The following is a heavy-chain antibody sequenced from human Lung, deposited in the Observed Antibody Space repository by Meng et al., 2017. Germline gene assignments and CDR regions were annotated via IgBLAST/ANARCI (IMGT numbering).Heavy chain of an antibody. CDR2: INRDGTRP. Sequence: EGQLVGSGGGLVPPGGSLRLSCAASGFTFTDHWMHWVRQGPGKGLVWVSRINRDGTRPTYADSVKGRFTISRDNAKNTLYLRMNNLRAEDTAFYYCTNDRLNHWGQGALVTVSS. J-gene: IGHJ1*01. CDR3: TNDRLNH. V-gene: IGHV3-74*01. CDR1: GFTFTDHW. D-gene: IGHD1-1*01.